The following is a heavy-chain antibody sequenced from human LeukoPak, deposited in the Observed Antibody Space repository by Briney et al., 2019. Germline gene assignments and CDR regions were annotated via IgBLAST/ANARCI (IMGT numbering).Heavy chain of an antibody. CDR1: GGSMSRNF. CDR2: IYYTGNT. D-gene: IGHD3-3*01. Sequence: PSETLSLTCTVSGGSMSRNFWSWIRQPPGKGLEWIGYIYYTGNTNYNPSLESRVTISVDTSKNQFSLRLSSVTAADTAVYYCARGGFWSDYYQYNWFDPWGQGTLVTVSS. J-gene: IGHJ5*02. V-gene: IGHV4-59*01. CDR3: ARGGFWSDYYQYNWFDP.